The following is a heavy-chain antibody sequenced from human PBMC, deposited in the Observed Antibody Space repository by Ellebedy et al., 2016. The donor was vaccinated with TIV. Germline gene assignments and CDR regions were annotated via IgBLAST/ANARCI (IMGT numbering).Heavy chain of an antibody. CDR1: GFTFDDYA. J-gene: IGHJ4*02. CDR2: INSDGSST. Sequence: GGSLRLXXAASGFTFDDYAMHWVRQAPGKGLVWVSRINSDGSSTSYADSVKGRFTISRDNAKNTLYLQMNSLRAEDTAVYYCARGSGSLNYWGQGTLVTVSS. V-gene: IGHV3-74*01. CDR3: ARGSGSLNY. D-gene: IGHD3-10*01.